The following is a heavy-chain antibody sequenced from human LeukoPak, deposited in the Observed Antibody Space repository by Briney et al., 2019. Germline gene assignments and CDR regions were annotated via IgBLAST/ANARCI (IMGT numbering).Heavy chain of an antibody. J-gene: IGHJ6*02. Sequence: PGGSLRLSCAASGFTFSSYAMSWVRQAPGKGLEWVSAISGSGGSTYYADSVKGRFTISRDNFKNTLYLQMNSLRAEDTAVYYCAKKESGWYDYYYGMDVWGQGTLVTVSS. CDR1: GFTFSSYA. CDR3: AKKESGWYDYYYGMDV. V-gene: IGHV3-23*01. CDR2: ISGSGGST. D-gene: IGHD6-19*01.